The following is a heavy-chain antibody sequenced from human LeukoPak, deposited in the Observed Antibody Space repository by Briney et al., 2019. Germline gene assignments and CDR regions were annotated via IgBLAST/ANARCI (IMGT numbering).Heavy chain of an antibody. V-gene: IGHV3-23*01. CDR3: AKGGIYDFWSGYYTGIDY. Sequence: PGGSLRLSCAASGFTFSSYAMSWVRQAPGKGLEWVSAISCSGGSTYYADSVKGRFTISRDNSKNTLYLQMNSLRAEDTAVYYCAKGGIYDFWSGYYTGIDYWGQGTLVTVSS. D-gene: IGHD3-3*01. CDR1: GFTFSSYA. CDR2: ISCSGGST. J-gene: IGHJ4*02.